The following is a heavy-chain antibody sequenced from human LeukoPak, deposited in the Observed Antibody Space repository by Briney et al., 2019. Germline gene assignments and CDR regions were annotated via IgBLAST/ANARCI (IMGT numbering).Heavy chain of an antibody. CDR2: IHHSGST. Sequence: PSETLSLTCAVSGASVSRSNWWWWVRQPPKKGLEWIGEIHHSGSTNYNPSLKSRVTMSVDTSKNQISLRLTSVTAADTAVYYCARGLYGSDSFWGQGNLVTVSS. V-gene: IGHV4-4*02. CDR1: GASVSRSNW. J-gene: IGHJ4*02. CDR3: ARGLYGSDSF. D-gene: IGHD6-19*01.